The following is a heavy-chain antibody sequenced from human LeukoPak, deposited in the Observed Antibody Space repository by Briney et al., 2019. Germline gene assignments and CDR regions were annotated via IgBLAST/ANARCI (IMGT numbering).Heavy chain of an antibody. CDR2: IYYSGDT. D-gene: IGHD6-19*01. Sequence: SETLSLTCTVSGGSISSSSYYWGWIRQSPGKELEWIGSIYYSGDTYYNPSLKSRRVTISVDTSKNQFSLRLSSVTAADTAVYYCARHQWHYYYYMGVWGKGSTVTVSS. CDR3: ARHQWHYYYYMGV. J-gene: IGHJ6*03. V-gene: IGHV4-39*01. CDR1: GGSISSSSYY.